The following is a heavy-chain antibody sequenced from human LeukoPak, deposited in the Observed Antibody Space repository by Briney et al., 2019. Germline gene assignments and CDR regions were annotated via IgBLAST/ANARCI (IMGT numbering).Heavy chain of an antibody. V-gene: IGHV1-18*01. CDR2: FSTYSGDT. Sequence: WASVKVSCKTSGYMFLIYGITWVRQAPGQGLDWMGWFSTYSGDTNYAQKFQGRVTMTTDTSTNTAYMELRSLRSDDTATYYCARVFYGSGSSFWLDSWGQGTLVTVSS. D-gene: IGHD3-10*01. J-gene: IGHJ5*01. CDR1: GYMFLIYG. CDR3: ARVFYGSGSSFWLDS.